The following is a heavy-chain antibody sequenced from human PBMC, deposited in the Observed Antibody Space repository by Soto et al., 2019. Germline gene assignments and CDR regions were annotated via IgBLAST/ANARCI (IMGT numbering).Heavy chain of an antibody. J-gene: IGHJ4*02. V-gene: IGHV4-59*01. CDR3: GRVRGTDGKRYFDY. CDR2: TYYSGST. Sequence: SETLSLTCTVSGGSLIAYYWNWMRQPPGKGLQWIGYTYYSGSTTYNPSLKSRVTISVDSSKNQFSLKLDSVTPADTAVYYCGRVRGTDGKRYFDYWGPGTLVTVSS. CDR1: GGSLIAYY. D-gene: IGHD6-13*01.